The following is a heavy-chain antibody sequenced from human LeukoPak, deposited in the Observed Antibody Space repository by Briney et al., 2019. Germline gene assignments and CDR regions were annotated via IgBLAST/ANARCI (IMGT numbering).Heavy chain of an antibody. CDR3: ARVSDFWSGYYLIDY. Sequence: SETLSLTCTVSGDSISSGDYWGWIRHPPGEGLEWIGSIYHSGSTYYNSSLKSRVTISVDTSKNHFSLKLSSVTAADPAVYYCARVSDFWSGYYLIDYWGQGTLVTVSS. CDR2: IYHSGST. J-gene: IGHJ4*02. V-gene: IGHV4-38-2*02. D-gene: IGHD3-3*01. CDR1: GDSISSGDY.